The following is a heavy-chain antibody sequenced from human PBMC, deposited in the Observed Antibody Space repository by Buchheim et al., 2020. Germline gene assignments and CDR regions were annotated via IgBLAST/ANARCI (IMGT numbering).Heavy chain of an antibody. CDR2: IKSKTDGGTT. CDR1: GFTFSNAW. CDR3: TTDPDIVVVPAARRFDY. J-gene: IGHJ4*02. Sequence: EVQLVESGGGLVKPGGSLRLSCAASGFTFSNAWMSWVRQAPGKGLEWVGRIKSKTDGGTTDYAAPVKGRFTISRDDSKNKLYLQMNSLKTEDTAVYYCTTDPDIVVVPAARRFDYWGQGTL. D-gene: IGHD2-2*01. V-gene: IGHV3-15*01.